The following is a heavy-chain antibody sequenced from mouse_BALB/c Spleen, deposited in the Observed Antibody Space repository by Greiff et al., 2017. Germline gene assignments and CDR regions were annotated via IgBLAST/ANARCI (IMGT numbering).Heavy chain of an antibody. CDR2: INPSTGYT. V-gene: IGHV1-7*01. CDR1: GYTFTSYW. J-gene: IGHJ2*01. D-gene: IGHD2-1*01. Sequence: QVQLTESGAELAKPGASVKMSCKASGYTFTSYWMHWVKQRPGQGLEWIGYINPSTGYTEYNQKFKDKATLTADKSSSTAYMQLSSLTSEDSAVYYCASQGGYGNYFDYWGQGTTLTGSS. CDR3: ASQGGYGNYFDY.